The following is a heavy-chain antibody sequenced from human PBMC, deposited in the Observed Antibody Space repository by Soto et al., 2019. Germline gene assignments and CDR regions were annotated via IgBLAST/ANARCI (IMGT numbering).Heavy chain of an antibody. CDR2: IYYSGST. V-gene: IGHV4-59*01. Sequence: SETLSLTCTVSGGSISSYYWSWIRQPPGKGLEWIGYIYYSGSTNYNPSLKSRVTMSVDTSKNQFSLKLSSVTAADTAVYYCASSSPAFYSSGWYGWFDPWGQGTLVTVSS. D-gene: IGHD6-19*01. J-gene: IGHJ5*02. CDR3: ASSSPAFYSSGWYGWFDP. CDR1: GGSISSYY.